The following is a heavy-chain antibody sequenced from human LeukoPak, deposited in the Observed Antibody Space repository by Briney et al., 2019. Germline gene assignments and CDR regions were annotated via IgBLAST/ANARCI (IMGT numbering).Heavy chain of an antibody. D-gene: IGHD1-26*01. V-gene: IGHV3-49*04. J-gene: IGHJ4*02. Sequence: GGSLRLSCTASGFTFGDYALSWVRQAPGKGLEWVGFIRTKAYGGTTEYAASVKGRFTISRDDSKSIVYQQMNSLKTEDTAVYYCARELSGSYYDFDYWGQGTLVTVSS. CDR3: ARELSGSYYDFDY. CDR1: GFTFGDYA. CDR2: IRTKAYGGTT.